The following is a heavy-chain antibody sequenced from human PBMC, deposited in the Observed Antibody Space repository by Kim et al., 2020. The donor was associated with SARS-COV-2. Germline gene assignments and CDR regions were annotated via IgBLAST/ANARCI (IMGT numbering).Heavy chain of an antibody. V-gene: IGHV4-34*01. Sequence: KSRVTISVDTSKNQFSLKLSSVTAADTAVYYCARGVWSRYYYGSGSYSYWGQGTLVTVSS. CDR3: ARGVWSRYYYGSGSYSY. J-gene: IGHJ4*02. D-gene: IGHD3-10*01.